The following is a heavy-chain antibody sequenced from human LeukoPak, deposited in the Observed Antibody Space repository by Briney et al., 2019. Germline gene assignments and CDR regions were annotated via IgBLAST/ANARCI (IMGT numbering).Heavy chain of an antibody. V-gene: IGHV3-11*01. CDR3: ARAPRGVGGRRGLYGMDV. CDR2: ISSSGSTI. Sequence: MRGGSLTLSCAPSGSTFIDYYMSWIRQPAGGGLGWVSYISSSGSTIYDADSVEGRFTISRNNAKNLLYLQMNRLRAETAAVYYYARAPRGVGGRRGLYGMDVWGQGTTVTVSS. D-gene: IGHD2-8*02. J-gene: IGHJ6*02. CDR1: GSTFIDYY.